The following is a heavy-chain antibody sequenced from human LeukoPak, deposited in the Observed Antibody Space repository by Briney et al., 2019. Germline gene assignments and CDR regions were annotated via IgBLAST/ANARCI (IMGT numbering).Heavy chain of an antibody. V-gene: IGHV4-39*01. CDR1: GGSISSSSYY. Sequence: SETLSLTCTVSGGSISSSSYYWGWIRQPPGKGLEWIGSIYYSGSTYYNPSLKSRVTIFVGTSKNQFSLKLSSVTAADTAVYYCARRHSSGWYSWGNNWFDPWGQGTLVTVSS. CDR3: ARRHSSGWYSWGNNWFDP. CDR2: IYYSGST. D-gene: IGHD6-19*01. J-gene: IGHJ5*02.